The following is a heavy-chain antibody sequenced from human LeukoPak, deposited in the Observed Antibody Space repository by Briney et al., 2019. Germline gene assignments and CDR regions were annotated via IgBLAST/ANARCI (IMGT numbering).Heavy chain of an antibody. CDR2: IHGTDGTT. Sequence: GGCLRLSCAASGFTFNNYYMTWVRQAPGKGLEWVSTIHGTDGTTYYADSVKGRFTISRDNSKNTLSLQMNNLRTEDTAKYYCVKDRSVVRGEYFDLWGQGTLVTVSS. CDR1: GFTFNNYY. J-gene: IGHJ4*02. D-gene: IGHD3-10*01. CDR3: VKDRSVVRGEYFDL. V-gene: IGHV3-23*01.